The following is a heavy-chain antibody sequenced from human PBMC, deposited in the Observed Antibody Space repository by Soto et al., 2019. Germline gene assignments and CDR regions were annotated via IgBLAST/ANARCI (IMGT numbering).Heavy chain of an antibody. CDR3: ARAAPYYYDSSGPIDY. CDR2: INHSGST. V-gene: IGHV4-34*01. CDR1: CGSFSGYY. D-gene: IGHD3-22*01. J-gene: IGHJ4*02. Sequence: PSETLSLTCAVYCGSFSGYYWSWIRQPPGKGLEWIGEINHSGSTNYNPSLKSRVTISVDTSKNQFSLKLSSATAADTAVYYCARAAPYYYDSSGPIDYWGQGTLVTVSS.